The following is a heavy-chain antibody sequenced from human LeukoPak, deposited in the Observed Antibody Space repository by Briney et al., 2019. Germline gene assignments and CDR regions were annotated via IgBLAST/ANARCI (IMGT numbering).Heavy chain of an antibody. CDR3: AKRRDYFDY. Sequence: RSGGSLRLSCAASGFTFSTYAMSWVRQAPGKGLEWVSSISGSGDGTYHADSVKGWFTISRDNSRNTVYLQMNSLRVEDTAVYYCAKRRDYFDYWGQGTLVTVSP. V-gene: IGHV3-23*01. CDR2: ISGSGDGT. J-gene: IGHJ4*02. CDR1: GFTFSTYA.